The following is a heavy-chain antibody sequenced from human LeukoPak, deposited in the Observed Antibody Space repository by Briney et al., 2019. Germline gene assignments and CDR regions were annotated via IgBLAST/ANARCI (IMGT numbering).Heavy chain of an antibody. D-gene: IGHD1-26*01. CDR2: ISSSSSYI. CDR1: GFTFSSYS. CDR3: AKSRYGRYYYFDY. J-gene: IGHJ4*02. V-gene: IGHV3-21*01. Sequence: GGSLRLSCAASGFTFSSYSMNWVRQAPGKGLEWVSSISSSSSYIYYADSVKGRFTISRDNAKNSLYLQMNSLRAEDTAVYYCAKSRYGRYYYFDYWGQGTLVTVSS.